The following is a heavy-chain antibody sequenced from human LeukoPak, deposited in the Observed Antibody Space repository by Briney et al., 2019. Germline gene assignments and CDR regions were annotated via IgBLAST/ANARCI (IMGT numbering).Heavy chain of an antibody. Sequence: GGSLRLSCAASGFTFSNAWMSWVRQAPGKGLERVGRVKSKTAGGATDYAAPVKGRFTISRDDSKNTLYVQMNSLKTEDTAVYYCCTHYYGSGLDFDYWGQGTLVTVSS. J-gene: IGHJ4*02. V-gene: IGHV3-15*05. CDR2: VKSKTAGGAT. D-gene: IGHD3-10*01. CDR3: CTHYYGSGLDFDY. CDR1: GFTFSNAW.